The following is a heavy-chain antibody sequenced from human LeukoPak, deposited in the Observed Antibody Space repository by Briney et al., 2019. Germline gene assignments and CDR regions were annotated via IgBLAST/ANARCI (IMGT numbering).Heavy chain of an antibody. CDR3: ARERAAGISNDYFDY. CDR2: ISGSSSYI. CDR1: GFTFSNYA. D-gene: IGHD2-2*01. Sequence: PGGSLRLSCAASGFTFSNYAMNWVRQAPGKGLEWVSSISGSSSYINYADSVKGRFTISRDNANNSVYLQMNTLRAEDSAVYYCARERAAGISNDYFDYWGQGALVTVSS. J-gene: IGHJ4*02. V-gene: IGHV3-21*01.